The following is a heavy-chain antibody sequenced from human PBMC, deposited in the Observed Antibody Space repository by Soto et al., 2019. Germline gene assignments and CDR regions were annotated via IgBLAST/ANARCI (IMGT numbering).Heavy chain of an antibody. Sequence: GGSLRLSCAASGFTFSSYGMHWVRQAPGKGLEWVAVISYDGSNKYYADSVKGRFTISRDNSKNTLYLQMNSLRAEDTAVYYCAKTSGDYQADYYYYMDVWGKGTTVTVSS. CDR1: GFTFSSYG. D-gene: IGHD4-17*01. V-gene: IGHV3-30*18. CDR3: AKTSGDYQADYYYYMDV. CDR2: ISYDGSNK. J-gene: IGHJ6*03.